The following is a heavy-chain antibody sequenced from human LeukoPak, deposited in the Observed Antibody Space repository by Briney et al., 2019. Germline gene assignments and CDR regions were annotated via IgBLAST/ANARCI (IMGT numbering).Heavy chain of an antibody. V-gene: IGHV4-59*08. CDR1: GGSISSYY. J-gene: IGHJ5*02. Sequence: KSSETLSLTCTVSGGSISSYYWSWIRQPPGKGLEWIGYNYYSGSTNYNPSLKSRVTISVDTSKNQFSLKLSSVTAADTAVYYCARWGYYGSGSSYNWFDPWGQGTLVSVSS. CDR3: ARWGYYGSGSSYNWFDP. CDR2: NYYSGST. D-gene: IGHD3-10*01.